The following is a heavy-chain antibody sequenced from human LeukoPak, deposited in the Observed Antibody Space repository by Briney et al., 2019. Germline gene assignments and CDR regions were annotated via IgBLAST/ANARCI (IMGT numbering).Heavy chain of an antibody. Sequence: PGGSLRLSCAASGFTFSSYAMHWVRQGPGKGLVWVSRINSDGSSTNYADSVRGRFTISRDNAENTLYLQMSSLRVEDTAVYYCARRVVVAAAPYYFDYWGQGALVTVSS. D-gene: IGHD2-2*01. CDR3: ARRVVVAAAPYYFDY. J-gene: IGHJ4*02. V-gene: IGHV3-74*01. CDR1: GFTFSSYA. CDR2: INSDGSST.